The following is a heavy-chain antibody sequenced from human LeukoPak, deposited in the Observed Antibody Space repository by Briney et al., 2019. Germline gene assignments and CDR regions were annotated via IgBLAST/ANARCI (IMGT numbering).Heavy chain of an antibody. J-gene: IGHJ4*02. CDR1: GLIFSDAW. Sequence: KPGGSLRLSCTVSGLIFSDAWMSWVRQAPGRGLEWVGRIKSEGSGGTIEYSEAVKGRFTISRDDSRKTIYLQMNSLKTEDTAVYYCSWIRIPDHLVGCWGQGTLVTVSS. CDR3: SWIRIPDHLVGC. D-gene: IGHD2-8*02. CDR2: IKSEGSGGTI. V-gene: IGHV3-15*01.